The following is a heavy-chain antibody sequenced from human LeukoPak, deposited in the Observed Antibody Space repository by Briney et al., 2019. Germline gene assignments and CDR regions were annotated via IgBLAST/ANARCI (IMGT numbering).Heavy chain of an antibody. V-gene: IGHV4-34*01. CDR2: INHSGST. D-gene: IGHD3-22*01. Sequence: SETLSLTCAVYGGSFSGYYWSWIRQPPGKGLEWIGEINHSGSTNYNPSLKSRVTMSVDTSKNQFSLKLSSVTAADTAVYYCARVYYYDSSNAFDIWGQGTMVTVSS. CDR3: ARVYYYDSSNAFDI. J-gene: IGHJ3*02. CDR1: GGSFSGYY.